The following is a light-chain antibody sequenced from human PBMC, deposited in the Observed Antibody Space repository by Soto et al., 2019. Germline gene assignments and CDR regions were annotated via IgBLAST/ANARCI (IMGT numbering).Light chain of an antibody. CDR2: GAS. V-gene: IGKV3D-15*01. Sequence: EIVMTQSPATLSVSAGERATLSCRASQSVSSNLAWYQQKPGQAPRLLIYGASSRATGIPDRFSGSGSGTDFTLTISCLQSEDFATYYCQQYYSYPPTFGQGTKVDIK. CDR1: QSVSSN. CDR3: QQYYSYPPT. J-gene: IGKJ1*01.